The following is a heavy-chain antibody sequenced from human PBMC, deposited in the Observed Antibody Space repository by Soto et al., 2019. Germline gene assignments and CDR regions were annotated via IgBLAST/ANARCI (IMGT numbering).Heavy chain of an antibody. CDR3: TREASTWGFAFDR. V-gene: IGHV3-23*01. D-gene: IGHD3-16*01. CDR1: GYTFSNYA. CDR2: IFGSGAST. J-gene: IGHJ3*01. Sequence: EVQLLESGGGLVQPGGSLRLSCAASGYTFSNYAMSWVRQAPGKGLQWVSTIFGSGASTHYADSVKGRFAISRDNSNNTLFLQMNSLKDEDTAVYYCTREASTWGFAFDRWGQGTRVAVSS.